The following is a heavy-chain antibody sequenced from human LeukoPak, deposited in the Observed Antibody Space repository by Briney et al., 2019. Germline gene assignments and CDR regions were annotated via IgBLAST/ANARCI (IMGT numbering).Heavy chain of an antibody. CDR3: ARDRGGLLWFGGFDY. Sequence: SETLSLTCTDSGYSISSGYYWGWIRRHPGKGLEWIGTIYHSGSYYYKPSLKSRVTTSVDTSKNQSSLKLRSVTAAALALFSCARDRGGLLWFGGFDYWGQGTLVSVSS. D-gene: IGHD3-10*01. CDR1: GYSISSGYY. V-gene: IGHV4-38-2*02. CDR2: IYHSGSY. J-gene: IGHJ4*02.